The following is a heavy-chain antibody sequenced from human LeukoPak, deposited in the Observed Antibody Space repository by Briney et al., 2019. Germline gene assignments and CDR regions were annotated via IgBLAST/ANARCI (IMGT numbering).Heavy chain of an antibody. D-gene: IGHD1-26*01. J-gene: IGHJ4*02. CDR1: GDTFSSYA. CDR3: AREGSVGATTVDY. V-gene: IGHV1-69*13. CDR2: IIPIFGTA. Sequence: SVKVSCKASGDTFSSYAISWVRQAPGQGLEWMGGIIPIFGTANYAQKFQGRVTITADESTSTAYMELSSLRSEDTAVYYCAREGSVGATTVDYWGQGTLVTVSS.